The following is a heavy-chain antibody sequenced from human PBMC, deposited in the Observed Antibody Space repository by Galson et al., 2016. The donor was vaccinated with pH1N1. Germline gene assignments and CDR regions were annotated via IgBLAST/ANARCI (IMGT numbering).Heavy chain of an antibody. CDR2: ISWNGGST. J-gene: IGHJ4*02. D-gene: IGHD4-23*01. CDR1: GFTFDDHA. CDR3: ANSSGYYGGYFDY. Sequence: SLRLSCAASGFTFDDHAMHWVRQAPGKGLEWVSLISWNGGSTDYADSIKGRFTISRENSKNSLYLQMNSLRAEDTALYYCANSSGYYGGYFDYWGQGTLVTVSS. V-gene: IGHV3-43D*03.